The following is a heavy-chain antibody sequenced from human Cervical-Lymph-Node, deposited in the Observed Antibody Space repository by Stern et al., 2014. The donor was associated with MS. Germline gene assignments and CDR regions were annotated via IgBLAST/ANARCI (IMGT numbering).Heavy chain of an antibody. CDR3: TRAVGGVGRE. Sequence: VQLEESEPEVKKPGASVMVSCKPSGYTFTNYYIHWVRQAPGQGLEWMGIINPNGSVTASAQKFQGRLTMTRDTSTTTVYMRLITLTSEDTAMYYCTRAVGGVGREWGQGTLVFVSS. J-gene: IGHJ4*02. CDR2: INPNGSVT. CDR1: GYTFTNYY. V-gene: IGHV1-46*01. D-gene: IGHD3-16*01.